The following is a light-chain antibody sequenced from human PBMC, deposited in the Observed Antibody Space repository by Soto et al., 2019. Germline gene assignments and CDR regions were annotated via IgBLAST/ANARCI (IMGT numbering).Light chain of an antibody. CDR2: GAS. J-gene: IGKJ4*01. V-gene: IGKV3-20*01. CDR1: QSVSSSY. Sequence: EIVLTQSPGTLSLSPGERATLSCRASQSVSSSYLAWYQQKPGQAPRLLIYGASSRATGIPDRFSGSGSGTAFTLTISRLEPEDFAVYYCHQYDSSPLTFGGGPKVEIK. CDR3: HQYDSSPLT.